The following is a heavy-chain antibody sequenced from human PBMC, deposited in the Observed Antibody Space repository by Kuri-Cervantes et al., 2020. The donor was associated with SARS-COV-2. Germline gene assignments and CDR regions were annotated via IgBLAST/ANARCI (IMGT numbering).Heavy chain of an antibody. D-gene: IGHD2-21*01. CDR1: GFNFSRTD. Sequence: GSLRLSCAASGFNFSRTDMHWVRQAPGKGLEWVAVISHDGKNKKCTASGKGRFTISRDNSQNTLYLHMKSLRSEDTAIYYCAKDRVGVQDFWGQGTLVTVSS. V-gene: IGHV3-30*18. CDR2: ISHDGKNK. J-gene: IGHJ4*02. CDR3: AKDRVGVQDF.